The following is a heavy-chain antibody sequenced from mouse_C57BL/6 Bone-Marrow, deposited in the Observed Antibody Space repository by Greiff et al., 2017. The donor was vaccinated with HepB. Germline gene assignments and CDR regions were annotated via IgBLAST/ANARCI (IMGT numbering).Heavy chain of an antibody. D-gene: IGHD1-1*01. V-gene: IGHV3-8*01. CDR1: GYSITSDY. CDR3: ARASSYFYWYFDV. Sequence: EVKLVESGPGLAKPSQTLSLTCSVTGYSITSDYWNWIRKFPGNKLEYMGYISYSGSTYYNPSLKSRISITRDTSKNQYYLQLNSVTTEDTATYYCARASSYFYWYFDVWGTGTTVTVSS. J-gene: IGHJ1*03. CDR2: ISYSGST.